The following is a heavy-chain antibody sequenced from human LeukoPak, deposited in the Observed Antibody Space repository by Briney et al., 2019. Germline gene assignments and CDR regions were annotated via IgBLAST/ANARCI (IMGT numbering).Heavy chain of an antibody. CDR1: GFTFSSYE. D-gene: IGHD3-3*01. CDR3: TTDRPSTITIFGVVRGIRTGVDY. V-gene: IGHV3-23*01. CDR2: ITATSSST. Sequence: SGGSLRLSCAASGFTFSSYEMNWVRQAPGKGLEWVSAITATSSSTHDADSVQGRFTISRDNSKNTLYLQMNSLKTEDTAVYYCTTDRPSTITIFGVVRGIRTGVDYWGQGTLVTVSS. J-gene: IGHJ4*02.